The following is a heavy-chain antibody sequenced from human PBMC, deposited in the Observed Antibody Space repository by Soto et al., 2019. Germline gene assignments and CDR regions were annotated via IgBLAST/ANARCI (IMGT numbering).Heavy chain of an antibody. V-gene: IGHV3-23*01. Sequence: EVQLLESGGGLVQPGGSLRLSCAASGFTFSSYVMSWVRQAPGKGLEWVSTSSGSGVTTYHADSVKGRFTIIRDNXXNTLYLQMNSLRAEDTAGYYCAKGAVPHYYYGMDVWGQGTTVTVSS. CDR2: SSGSGVTT. CDR1: GFTFSSYV. CDR3: AKGAVPHYYYGMDV. J-gene: IGHJ6*02.